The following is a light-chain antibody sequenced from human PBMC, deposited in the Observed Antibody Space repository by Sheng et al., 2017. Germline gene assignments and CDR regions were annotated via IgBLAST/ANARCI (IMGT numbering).Light chain of an antibody. CDR2: DVT. CDR3: CSYAGSNTLV. Sequence: QSALTQPASVSGSPGQSITISCTGTSGDVGNYDLVSWYQQYPGKAPRLLIYDVTKRPSGVSARFSGSKSGSTASLTISGLQAEDESLFYCCSYAGSNTLVFGTGTTVTVL. V-gene: IGLV2-23*02. J-gene: IGLJ1*01. CDR1: SGDVGNYDL.